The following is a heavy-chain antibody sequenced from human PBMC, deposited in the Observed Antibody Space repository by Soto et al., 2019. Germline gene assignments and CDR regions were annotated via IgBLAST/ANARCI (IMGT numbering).Heavy chain of an antibody. D-gene: IGHD2-21*02. J-gene: IGHJ6*02. CDR3: ARDNAYCGGDCYPPYYYYGMDV. Sequence: QVQLVQSGAEVKKPGSSVKVSCKASGGTFSSYAISWVRQAPGQGLEWMGGIIPIFGTANYAQKFQGRVTITADESTSTAYMELSSLRSEDTAVYYCARDNAYCGGDCYPPYYYYGMDVWGQGTTVTVSS. V-gene: IGHV1-69*12. CDR1: GGTFSSYA. CDR2: IIPIFGTA.